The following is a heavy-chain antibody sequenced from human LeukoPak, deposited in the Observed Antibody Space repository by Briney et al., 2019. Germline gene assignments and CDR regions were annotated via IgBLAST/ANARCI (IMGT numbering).Heavy chain of an antibody. CDR2: INPSGGST. J-gene: IGHJ4*02. D-gene: IGHD3-10*01. V-gene: IGHV1-46*01. Sequence: ASVKVSCKASGYTFTSYYMHWVRQAPGQGLEWMGIINPSGGSTSYAQKFQGRVTMTRDMSTSTVYMELSSLRSEGTAVYYCARDRHYGSGSYYHDYWGQGTLVTVSS. CDR1: GYTFTSYY. CDR3: ARDRHYGSGSYYHDY.